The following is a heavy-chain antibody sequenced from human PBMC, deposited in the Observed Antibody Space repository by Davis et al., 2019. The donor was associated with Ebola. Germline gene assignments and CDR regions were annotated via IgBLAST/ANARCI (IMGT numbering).Heavy chain of an antibody. D-gene: IGHD3-3*01. V-gene: IGHV3-15*01. CDR1: GFTFSNAW. Sequence: GESLKISCAASGFTFSNAWMSWVRQAPGKGLEWVGRIKSKTDGGTTDYTAPVKGRFTISRDDSKNTLYLQMNSLKTEDTAVYYCTTGDFWSGHYYYYYMDVWGKGTTVTVSS. CDR3: TTGDFWSGHYYYYYMDV. CDR2: IKSKTDGGTT. J-gene: IGHJ6*03.